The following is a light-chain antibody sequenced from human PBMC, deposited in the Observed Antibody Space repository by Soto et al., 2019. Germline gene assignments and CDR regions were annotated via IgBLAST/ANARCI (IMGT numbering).Light chain of an antibody. Sequence: QSVLTQPASVSGSPGQSITISCTGTSSDVGGYNYVSWYQQHPGKAPKLLIYDVSNRPSGASNRFSGSKSGNTASLTISGLQAEDEADYYCSSYTGSTTLHYVFGTGPQLTVL. CDR1: SSDVGGYNY. CDR3: SSYTGSTTLHYV. J-gene: IGLJ1*01. V-gene: IGLV2-14*01. CDR2: DVS.